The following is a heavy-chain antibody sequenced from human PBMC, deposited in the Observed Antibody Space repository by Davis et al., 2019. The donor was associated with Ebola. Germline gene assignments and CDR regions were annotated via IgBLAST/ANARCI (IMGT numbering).Heavy chain of an antibody. D-gene: IGHD1-1*01. CDR3: DSDNRNDYHGSSNNYKPALKCRVTISLNTSNNQFSLNLYSVTAADTAVYYCARDLRYDSSGYDYYFYMDV. V-gene: IGHV4-34*09. CDR1: GGSFSGYY. Sequence: PSETLSLTCAVYGGSFSGYYWSWIRQPPGKGLEWIGEINHSGSTNYNPSLKSRVSISLDTSKNQFSLNLSSVTAAAPAESHFDSDNRNDYHGSSNNYKPALKCRVTISLNTSNNQFSLNLYSVTAADTAVYYCARDLRYDSSGYDYYFYMDVWGKGTTVTVSS. CDR2: INHSGST. J-gene: IGHJ6*03.